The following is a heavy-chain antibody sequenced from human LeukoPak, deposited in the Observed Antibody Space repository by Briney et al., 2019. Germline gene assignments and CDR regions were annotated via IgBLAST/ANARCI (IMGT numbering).Heavy chain of an antibody. CDR2: IYYSGST. J-gene: IGHJ4*02. CDR1: GGSISSGDYY. D-gene: IGHD1-26*01. V-gene: IGHV4-30-4*02. Sequence: PSETLSLTCTVSGGSISSGDYYWSWIRQPPGKGLEWIGYIYYSGSTYYNPSLKSRVTISVDTSTSTVYMELSSLRSEDTAVYYCARDLIVGATTPGYWGQGTLVTVSS. CDR3: ARDLIVGATTPGY.